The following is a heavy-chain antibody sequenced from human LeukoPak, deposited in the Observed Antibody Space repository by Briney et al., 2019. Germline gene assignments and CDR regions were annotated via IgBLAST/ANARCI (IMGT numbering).Heavy chain of an antibody. Sequence: RSSETLSLTCAVYGGSFSGYYWSWIRQPPGKGLEWIGEINHSGSTNYNPSLESRVTISVDTSKNQFSLKLSSVTAAGTAVYYCARGQYSSPPGWFDPWGQGTLVTVSS. V-gene: IGHV4-34*01. CDR2: INHSGST. CDR1: GGSFSGYY. J-gene: IGHJ5*02. CDR3: ARGQYSSPPGWFDP. D-gene: IGHD6-6*01.